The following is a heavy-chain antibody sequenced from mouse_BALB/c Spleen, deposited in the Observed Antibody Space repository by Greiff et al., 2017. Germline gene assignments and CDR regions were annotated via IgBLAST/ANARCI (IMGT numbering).Heavy chain of an antibody. D-gene: IGHD2-3*01. CDR2: IWAGGST. Sequence: VQLKESGPGLVAPSQSLSITCTVSGFSLTSYGVHWVRQPPGKGLEWLGVIWAGGSTNYNSALMSRLSISKDNSKSQVFLKMNSLQTDDTAMYYCARVRWLLPYYYAMDYWGQGTSVTVSS. J-gene: IGHJ4*01. CDR1: GFSLTSYG. CDR3: ARVRWLLPYYYAMDY. V-gene: IGHV2-9*02.